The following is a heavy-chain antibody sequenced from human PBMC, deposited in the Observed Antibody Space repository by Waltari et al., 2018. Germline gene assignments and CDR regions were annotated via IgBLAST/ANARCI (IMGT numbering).Heavy chain of an antibody. D-gene: IGHD6-19*01. CDR1: GGSISSNNFY. J-gene: IGHJ4*02. CDR3: VQGAVADY. CDR2: IYYGASA. Sequence: LRLQESGPGLVKPSETLSLTCTVSGGSISSNNFYWGWIRQPPGKGLEWIASIYYGASANYNPSLKSRGIISIDTSNNQLSLNLTSVTAADTAMYYCVQGAVADYWGQGILVTVSS. V-gene: IGHV4-39*01.